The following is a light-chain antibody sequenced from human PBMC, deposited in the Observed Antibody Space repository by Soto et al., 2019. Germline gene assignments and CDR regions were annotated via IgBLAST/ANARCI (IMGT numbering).Light chain of an antibody. J-gene: IGKJ1*01. Sequence: EIVLTQSPGTLSLSPGERATLSCRASQSVSSAYLAWHQQKPGQAPRLLIYNVSRRATGIPDRFSGSGSGTDFTLTVSRLEPEDFAVYYCQQYGASPETFGQGTKVDIK. CDR1: QSVSSAY. V-gene: IGKV3-20*01. CDR3: QQYGASPET. CDR2: NVS.